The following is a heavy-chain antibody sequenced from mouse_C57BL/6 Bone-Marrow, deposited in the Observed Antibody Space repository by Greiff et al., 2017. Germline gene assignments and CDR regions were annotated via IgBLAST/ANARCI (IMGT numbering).Heavy chain of an antibody. J-gene: IGHJ4*01. Sequence: QVQLQQPGAELVKPGASVKVSCKASGYTFTSYWMHWVKQRPGQGLEWIGRIHPSDSDTNYNQKFTGKATLTVDKYSRTAYMQLRSLTSEYSAVYYCAMPVVFSIYYWGQGTSATVSS. CDR3: AMPVVFSIYY. CDR1: GYTFTSYW. D-gene: IGHD2-3*01. V-gene: IGHV1-74*01. CDR2: IHPSDSDT.